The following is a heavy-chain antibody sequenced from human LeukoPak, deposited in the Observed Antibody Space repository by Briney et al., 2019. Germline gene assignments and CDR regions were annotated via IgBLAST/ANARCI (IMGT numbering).Heavy chain of an antibody. CDR2: IYYSGST. V-gene: IGHV4-59*01. D-gene: IGHD6-13*01. Sequence: SETLSLTCTVSGGSISSYYWSWIRQPPGKGLEWIGYIYYSGSTNYNPSLKSRVTISVDTSKNQFSLKLSSVTAADTAVYYCARTRSSTWRLLDYWGQGTLVTVSS. CDR1: GGSISSYY. J-gene: IGHJ4*02. CDR3: ARTRSSTWRLLDY.